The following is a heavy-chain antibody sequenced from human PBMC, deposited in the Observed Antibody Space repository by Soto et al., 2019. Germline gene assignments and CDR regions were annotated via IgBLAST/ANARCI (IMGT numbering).Heavy chain of an antibody. D-gene: IGHD3-16*01. CDR2: ISGSGGST. CDR1: GFTFSSYA. CDR3: AKDEDYDYIWGSSH. V-gene: IGHV3-23*01. Sequence: EVQLLESGGGLVQPGGSLRLSCAASGFTFSSYAMSWVRQAPGKGLEWVSAISGSGGSTYYADSVKGRFTISRDNSKNTLYQQMNSLRAEDTAVYYCAKDEDYDYIWGSSHWGQGTLVTVSS. J-gene: IGHJ4*02.